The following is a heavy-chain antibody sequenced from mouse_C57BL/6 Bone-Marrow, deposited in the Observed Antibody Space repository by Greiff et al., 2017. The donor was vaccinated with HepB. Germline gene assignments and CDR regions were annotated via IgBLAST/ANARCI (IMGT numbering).Heavy chain of an antibody. D-gene: IGHD2-1*01. CDR2: IYPGDGDT. V-gene: IGHV1-82*01. CDR3: ARIYYGNYGYWYFDV. CDR1: GYASSSSW. J-gene: IGHJ1*03. Sequence: VQLQQSGPELVKPGASVKISCKASGYASSSSWMNWVKQRPGKGLEWIGRIYPGDGDTNYNGKFKGKATLTADKSSSTAYMQLSSLTSEDSAVYFCARIYYGNYGYWYFDVWGTGTTVTVSS.